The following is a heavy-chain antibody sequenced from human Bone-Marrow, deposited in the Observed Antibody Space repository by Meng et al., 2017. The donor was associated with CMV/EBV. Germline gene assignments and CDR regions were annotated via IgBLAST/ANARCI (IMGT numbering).Heavy chain of an antibody. J-gene: IGHJ4*02. Sequence: GESLKISCKGSGYSFTSYWIGWVRQAPGQGLEWMGWISAYNGNTNYAQKLQGRVTMTTDTSTSTAYMELRSLRSDDTAVYYCARDKYCSSTSCLRYNWNPRSVRALGYWGQGTLVTVSS. CDR2: ISAYNGNT. V-gene: IGHV1-18*04. D-gene: IGHD2-2*01. CDR3: ARDKYCSSTSCLRYNWNPRSVRALGY. CDR1: GYSFTSYW.